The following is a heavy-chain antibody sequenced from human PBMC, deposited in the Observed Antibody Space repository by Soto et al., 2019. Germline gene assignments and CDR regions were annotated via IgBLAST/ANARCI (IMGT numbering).Heavy chain of an antibody. CDR3: ARRRIVPTTNFDY. Sequence: SETLSLTCTVSGDSISSSSFYWGWIRQPPGKGLEWIGHIFHTGATYQNPTLKSRLRMSVDTSKNQFSLNLSSVTAADTAVYYCARRRIVPTTNFDYWGQGTLVTVSS. J-gene: IGHJ4*02. CDR2: IFHTGAT. V-gene: IGHV4-39*01. CDR1: GDSISSSSFY. D-gene: IGHD2-21*01.